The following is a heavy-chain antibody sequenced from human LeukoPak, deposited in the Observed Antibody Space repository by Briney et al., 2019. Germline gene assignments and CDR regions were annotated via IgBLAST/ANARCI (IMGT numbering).Heavy chain of an antibody. CDR3: ARGPYYFDS. CDR2: IYHSGTT. V-gene: IGHV4-39*07. J-gene: IGHJ4*02. Sequence: SETLSLPCTVSGGSISGSGYYWGWVRQAPGKGLEWIGSIYHSGTTYYNPYLKSRVTISVDTSRNQFSVRLSSVTAADTAVYYCARGPYYFDSWGQGTLVTASS. CDR1: GGSISGSGYY.